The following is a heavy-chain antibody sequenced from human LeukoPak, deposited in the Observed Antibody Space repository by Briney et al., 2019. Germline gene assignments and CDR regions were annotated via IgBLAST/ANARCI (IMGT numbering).Heavy chain of an antibody. Sequence: GGSLRLSCAASGFTFSSYWMSWVRQAPGKGLEWVANIKQDGSEKYYVDSVKGRFTISRDNAKNSLYLQMNSLRAEDTAVYYCARDAWIRLWLYFDYWGQGTLVTVSS. CDR1: GFTFSSYW. V-gene: IGHV3-7*03. CDR2: IKQDGSEK. D-gene: IGHD5-18*01. CDR3: ARDAWIRLWLYFDY. J-gene: IGHJ4*02.